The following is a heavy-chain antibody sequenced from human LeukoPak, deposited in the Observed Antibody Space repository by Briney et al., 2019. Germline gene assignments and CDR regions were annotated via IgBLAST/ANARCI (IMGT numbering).Heavy chain of an antibody. CDR3: ARHWSWYLYY. V-gene: IGHV4-39*01. CDR1: GGSISSSTYF. Sequence: SETLSLTCTVSGGSISSSTYFWGWIRQPPGKGLEWILSIYYSGSPYYNPSLKSRVTISVDTSKNHFSLRPSSVTATDTAVYYCARHWSWYLYYWGQGTLVSVSS. J-gene: IGHJ4*02. CDR2: IYYSGSP. D-gene: IGHD6-13*01.